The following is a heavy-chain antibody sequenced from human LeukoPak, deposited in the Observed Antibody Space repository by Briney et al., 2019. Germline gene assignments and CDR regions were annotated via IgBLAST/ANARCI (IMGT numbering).Heavy chain of an antibody. Sequence: SETLSLTCTVSGGSISSYYWSWIRQPAGKGLEWIGRIYTSGGTKYNPPLKSRVTMPVDTSKNQFSLKLTSVTAADTAVYYCARGTIGWFGELLALNFDYWGQGTLVTVSS. D-gene: IGHD3-10*01. CDR2: IYTSGGT. V-gene: IGHV4-4*07. J-gene: IGHJ4*02. CDR3: ARGTIGWFGELLALNFDY. CDR1: GGSISSYY.